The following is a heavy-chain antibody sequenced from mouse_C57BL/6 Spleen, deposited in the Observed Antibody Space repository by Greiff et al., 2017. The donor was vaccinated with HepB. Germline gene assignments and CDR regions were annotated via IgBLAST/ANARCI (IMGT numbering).Heavy chain of an antibody. CDR1: GYTFTDYY. J-gene: IGHJ2*01. CDR2: INPYNGGT. V-gene: IGHV1-19*01. Sequence: VQLQQSGPVLVKPGASVKMSCKASGYTFTDYYMNWVKQSHGKSLEWIGVINPYNGGTSYNQKFKGKATLTVDKASSTTYMELNSLTSEDSAVYYCARKCYYYGSSYGYFDYWGQGTTLTVSS. CDR3: ARKCYYYGSSYGYFDY. D-gene: IGHD1-1*01.